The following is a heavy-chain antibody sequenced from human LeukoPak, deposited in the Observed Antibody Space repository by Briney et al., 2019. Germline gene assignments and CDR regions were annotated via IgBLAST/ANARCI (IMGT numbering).Heavy chain of an antibody. CDR2: IYYSGST. CDR1: GGSISSSSYY. J-gene: IGHJ6*03. CDR3: ARDRGPNDRPNNMDV. Sequence: PSETLSLTCTVSGGSISSSSYYWGWIRQPPGKGLEWIGSIYYSGSTYYNPSLKSRVTISVDTSKNQFSLKLSSVTAADTAVYYCARDRGPNDRPNNMDVWGKGTTVTVSS. V-gene: IGHV4-39*07. D-gene: IGHD1-1*01.